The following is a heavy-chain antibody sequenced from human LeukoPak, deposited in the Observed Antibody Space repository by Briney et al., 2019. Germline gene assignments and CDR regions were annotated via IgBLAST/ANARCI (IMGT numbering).Heavy chain of an antibody. V-gene: IGHV4-39*07. CDR3: ARDRVYYGSGSRLDY. CDR1: GGSISSRDFY. J-gene: IGHJ4*02. CDR2: ASYSGST. Sequence: SETLSLTCTVSGGSISSRDFYWGWIRQPPGKGLEWIGSASYSGSTYYDPSLTSRVTISVDTSKNQFSLKLTSVTAADTAVYYCARDRVYYGSGSRLDYWGQGTQVTVSS. D-gene: IGHD3-10*01.